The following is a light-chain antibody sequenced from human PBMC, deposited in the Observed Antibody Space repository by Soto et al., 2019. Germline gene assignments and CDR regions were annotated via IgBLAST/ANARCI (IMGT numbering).Light chain of an antibody. Sequence: EIVLTQSPGTLSLSPGERATLSCRASQSVSSSYLVWYQQKPGQAPRLLIYSASSRASGIPDRFSGSRSGTDFTLTITRLEPEDFAVYYCQQYASSPFTFGPGTKVDIK. V-gene: IGKV3-20*01. J-gene: IGKJ3*01. CDR3: QQYASSPFT. CDR1: QSVSSSY. CDR2: SAS.